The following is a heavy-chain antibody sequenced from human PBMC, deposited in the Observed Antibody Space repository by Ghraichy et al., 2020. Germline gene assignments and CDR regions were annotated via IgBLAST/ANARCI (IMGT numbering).Heavy chain of an antibody. V-gene: IGHV3-49*03. D-gene: IGHD2-2*02. J-gene: IGHJ4*02. CDR3: TRETVLRYCSSTSCYTD. CDR2: IRSKAYGGTT. CDR1: GFTFGDYA. Sequence: GGSLRLSCTTSGFTFGDYAMSWFRQAPGKGLEWVGFIRSKAYGGTTEYAASVKGRFTISRDDSKSIAYLQMNSLKTEDTAVYYCTRETVLRYCSSTSCYTDWGQGTLVTVSS.